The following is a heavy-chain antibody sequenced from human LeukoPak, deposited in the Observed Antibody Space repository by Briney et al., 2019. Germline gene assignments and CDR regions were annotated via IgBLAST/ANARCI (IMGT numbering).Heavy chain of an antibody. Sequence: SETLSLTCTVSGGSISSYYWSWIRQPPGKGLEWIGYIYYSGSTNYNPSLKSRVTISVDTSKNQFSLKLSSVTAADTAVYYCARERDSSSWSFDYWGQGTLVTVSS. CDR1: GGSISSYY. V-gene: IGHV4-59*01. J-gene: IGHJ4*02. D-gene: IGHD6-13*01. CDR2: IYYSGST. CDR3: ARERDSSSWSFDY.